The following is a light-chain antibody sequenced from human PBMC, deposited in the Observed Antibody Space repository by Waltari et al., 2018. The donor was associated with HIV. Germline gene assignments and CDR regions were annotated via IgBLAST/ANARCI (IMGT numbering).Light chain of an antibody. CDR1: SSDIGAYNF. CDR2: EVS. J-gene: IGLJ2*01. CDR3: ASYTRSGILL. V-gene: IGLV2-14*01. Sequence: QSALTQPASVSGSPGKSTTISCIGSSSDIGAYNFVSWYQHRPGKAPTLMIYEVSDRPSGSSNRFSGSKSGITASLTISGLQADDEADYYCASYTRSGILLFGGGTRLTVL.